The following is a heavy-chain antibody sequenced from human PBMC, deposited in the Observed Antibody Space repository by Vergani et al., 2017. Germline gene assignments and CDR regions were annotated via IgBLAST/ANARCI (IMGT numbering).Heavy chain of an antibody. CDR1: GFTFNIYA. CDR3: AKDXGGPYSSSWYWFDP. CDR2: ISGSGGST. Sequence: EVRLLESGGGLVQPGGSLRLSCAASGFTFNIYAMSWVRQAPGKGLEWVSAISGSGGSTYYADSVKGRFTISRDNSKNTLYLQMNSLRAEDTAVYYCAKDXGGPYSSSWYWFDPWGQGTLVTVSS. D-gene: IGHD6-13*01. J-gene: IGHJ5*02. V-gene: IGHV3-23*01.